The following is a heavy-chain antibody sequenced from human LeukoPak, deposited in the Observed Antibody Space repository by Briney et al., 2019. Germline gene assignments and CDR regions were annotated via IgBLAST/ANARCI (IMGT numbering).Heavy chain of an antibody. CDR1: GGSINPYY. D-gene: IGHD6-13*01. V-gene: IGHV4-4*07. J-gene: IGHJ4*02. CDR2: IYSTGST. Sequence: SETLSLTCTVSGGSINPYYWSWIRLPAGKGLEWIGRIYSTGSTNYNPSLKSRVTISVDTSKNQFSLKLSSVTAADTAVYYCARGDSWSERYFDYWGQGTLVTVSS. CDR3: ARGDSWSERYFDY.